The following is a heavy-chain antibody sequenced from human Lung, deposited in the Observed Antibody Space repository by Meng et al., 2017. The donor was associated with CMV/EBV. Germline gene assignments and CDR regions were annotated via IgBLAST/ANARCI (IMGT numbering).Heavy chain of an antibody. CDR2: IRDKDSRYST. Sequence: SLKISXPASGFTFSDHYMEWIRQAPGRGLEWIARIRDKDSRYSTEYAASVRGRFTISRDDSKLLFLEMTSLKTEDTAVYYCARTSRRTRDFDYWGQGTLVTVSS. D-gene: IGHD1-7*01. J-gene: IGHJ4*02. V-gene: IGHV3-72*01. CDR1: GFTFSDHY. CDR3: ARTSRRTRDFDY.